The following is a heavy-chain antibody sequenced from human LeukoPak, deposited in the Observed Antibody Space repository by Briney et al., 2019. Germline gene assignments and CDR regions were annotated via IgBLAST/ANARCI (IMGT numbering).Heavy chain of an antibody. J-gene: IGHJ6*04. CDR1: GFTFSSYA. CDR2: ISYDGSNK. Sequence: GRSLRLSCAASGFTFSSYAMHWVRQAPGKGLEWVAVISYDGSNKYYADSVKGRFTISRDNSKNTLYLQMNSLRAEDTAVYYCARDDCSSTSCYYYYGMDVWGKGTTVTVSS. CDR3: ARDDCSSTSCYYYYGMDV. V-gene: IGHV3-30*04. D-gene: IGHD2-2*01.